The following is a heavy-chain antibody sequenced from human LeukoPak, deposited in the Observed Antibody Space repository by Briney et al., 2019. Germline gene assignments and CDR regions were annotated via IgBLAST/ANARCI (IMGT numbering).Heavy chain of an antibody. J-gene: IGHJ4*02. CDR3: ASPRGRPLGYYYGSGSLPFDY. CDR2: IYTSGST. CDR1: GGSISTYY. D-gene: IGHD3-10*01. V-gene: IGHV4-4*07. Sequence: SETLSLTCTVSGGSISTYYWSWIRQPAGKGLEWIGRIYTSGSTNYNPSLKSRVTMSVDTSKNQFSLKLSSVTAADTAVYYCASPRGRPLGYYYGSGSLPFDYWGQGTLVTVSS.